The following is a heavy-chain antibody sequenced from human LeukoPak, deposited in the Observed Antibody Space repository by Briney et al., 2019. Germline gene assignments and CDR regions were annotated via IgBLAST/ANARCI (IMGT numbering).Heavy chain of an antibody. D-gene: IGHD3/OR15-3a*01. J-gene: IGHJ6*03. CDR2: MYPNSGNT. CDR3: ARALSWTTESYYYMDV. CDR1: GYTFHSYD. Sequence: GASVKVSCKASGYTFHSYDINWVRPATGQGLAWMGWMYPNSGNTGYAQKFQGRVTITKNNSTTTVYMELSSLRSEDTAVYYCARALSWTTESYYYMDVWGKGTTVTVSS. V-gene: IGHV1-8*01.